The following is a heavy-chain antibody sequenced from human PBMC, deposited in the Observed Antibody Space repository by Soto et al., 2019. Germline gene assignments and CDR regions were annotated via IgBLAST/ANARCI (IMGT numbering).Heavy chain of an antibody. CDR2: IYSGGST. D-gene: IGHD2-15*01. J-gene: IGHJ4*02. CDR1: GFTVSSNY. CDR3: ARDIYCSGGSCYSPPKFDY. V-gene: IGHV3-66*01. Sequence: PGGSLRLSCAASGFTVSSNYMSWVRQAPGKGLEWVSVIYSGGSTYYADSVKGRFTISRDNSKNTLYLQMNSLRAEDTAVYYCARDIYCSGGSCYSPPKFDYWGQGTLVTVSS.